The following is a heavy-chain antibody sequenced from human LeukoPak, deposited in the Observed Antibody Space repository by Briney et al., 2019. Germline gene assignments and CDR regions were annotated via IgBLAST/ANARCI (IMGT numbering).Heavy chain of an antibody. CDR2: IRYDGSKK. J-gene: IGHJ4*02. D-gene: IGHD3-16*01. CDR3: AKGDLYVGFDY. V-gene: IGHV3-30*02. Sequence: GGSLRLSCAASGFTFSSYAMSWVRQAPGKGLEWVAFIRYDGSKKYFADSVKGRFTIARDNSKNTLYLQMNTLRDEDTAVYYCAKGDLYVGFDYWGQGTLVTVSS. CDR1: GFTFSSYA.